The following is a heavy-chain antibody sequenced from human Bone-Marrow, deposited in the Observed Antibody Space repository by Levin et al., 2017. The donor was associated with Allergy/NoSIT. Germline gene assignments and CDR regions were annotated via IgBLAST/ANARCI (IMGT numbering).Heavy chain of an antibody. CDR1: GGSISNPDYY. CDR3: ATYGDYVPFDD. D-gene: IGHD4-17*01. CDR2: IHSNGNA. Sequence: SETLSLTCTVSGGSISNPDYYWSWIRQPPGKGLEWIGYIHSNGNAYYNPSLKRRVTISIDTSKNQFSLKLTSVTAADSAVYYCATYGDYVPFDDWGQGTLATVSS. J-gene: IGHJ4*02. V-gene: IGHV4-30-4*01.